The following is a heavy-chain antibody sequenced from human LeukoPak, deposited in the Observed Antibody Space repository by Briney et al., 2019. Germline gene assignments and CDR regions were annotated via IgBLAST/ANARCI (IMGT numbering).Heavy chain of an antibody. Sequence: PGGSLRLSCAASGFTFSSYAMSWVRQAPGKGLEWVSAISGSGGSTYYADSVKGRFTISRDNSKNTLCLQMNSLRAEDTAVYYCAKGSRGIAVAAPFDYWGQGTLVTVSS. V-gene: IGHV3-23*01. D-gene: IGHD6-19*01. J-gene: IGHJ4*02. CDR2: ISGSGGST. CDR3: AKGSRGIAVAAPFDY. CDR1: GFTFSSYA.